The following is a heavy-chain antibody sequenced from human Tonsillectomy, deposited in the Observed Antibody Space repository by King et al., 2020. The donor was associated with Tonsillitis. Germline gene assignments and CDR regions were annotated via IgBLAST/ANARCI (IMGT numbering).Heavy chain of an antibody. Sequence: QLVQSGAEVKKPGASVKVSCKASGYTFTSYYMHWVRQAPGQGLEWMGIINPSGGSTSYAQKFQGRVTMTRDTSTSTVYMELSSLRSEDTAVYYCARDRTPDDSSGYFDYWGQGTLVTVSS. CDR1: GYTFTSYY. CDR3: ARDRTPDDSSGYFDY. V-gene: IGHV1-46*01. J-gene: IGHJ4*02. D-gene: IGHD3-22*01. CDR2: INPSGGST.